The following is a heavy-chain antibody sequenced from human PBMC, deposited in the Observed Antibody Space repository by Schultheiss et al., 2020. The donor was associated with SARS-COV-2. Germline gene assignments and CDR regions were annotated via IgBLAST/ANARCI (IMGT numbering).Heavy chain of an antibody. CDR3: APPVVAATHDFDY. V-gene: IGHV3-73*01. Sequence: GGSLRLSCAASGFTFSGSAMHWVRQASGKGLEWVGRIRSKANSYATAYAASVKGRFTISRDDSKNTAYLQMNSLRAEDTAVYYCAPPVVAATHDFDYWGQGTLVTVSS. CDR2: IRSKANSYAT. CDR1: GFTFSGSA. D-gene: IGHD2-15*01. J-gene: IGHJ4*02.